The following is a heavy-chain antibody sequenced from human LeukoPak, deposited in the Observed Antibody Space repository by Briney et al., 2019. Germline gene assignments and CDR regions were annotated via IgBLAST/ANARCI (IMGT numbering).Heavy chain of an antibody. CDR2: INQDGSAQ. Sequence: GGSLRLSCAASGFTFSSYWMNWVRQAPGKGLEWVANINQDGSAQYYVDSVKGRFTFSRDNAMNLLFLQMNSLRAEDTAVYYCARDPTSKRGNSWVVRFDYWGQGTLVTVSS. D-gene: IGHD4-23*01. CDR3: ARDPTSKRGNSWVVRFDY. CDR1: GFTFSSYW. J-gene: IGHJ4*02. V-gene: IGHV3-7*01.